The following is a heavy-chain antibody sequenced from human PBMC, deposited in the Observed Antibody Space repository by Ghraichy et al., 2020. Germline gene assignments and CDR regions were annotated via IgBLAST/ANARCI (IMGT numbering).Heavy chain of an antibody. CDR1: GFTFSSYA. Sequence: GGSLRLSCAASGFTFSSYAMHWVRQAPGKGLEWVAVISYDGSNKYYADSVKGRFTISRDNSKNTLYLQMNSLRAEDTAVYYCARSVFDRYYDFWSGFGDGEYYFDYWGQGTLVTVSS. V-gene: IGHV3-30-3*01. CDR3: ARSVFDRYYDFWSGFGDGEYYFDY. D-gene: IGHD3-3*01. J-gene: IGHJ4*02. CDR2: ISYDGSNK.